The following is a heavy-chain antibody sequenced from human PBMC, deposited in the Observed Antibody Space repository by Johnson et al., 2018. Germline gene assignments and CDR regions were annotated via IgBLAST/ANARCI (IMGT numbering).Heavy chain of an antibody. CDR2: ISYDGHTK. CDR1: GFTFSTYG. J-gene: IGHJ6*03. Sequence: VQLLETGGGVVQPGRSLRLSCAASGFTFSTYGMHWVRQAPGKGLEWVALISYDGHTKYYAASVKGRFTISRDNSKHTLYLQMNSLRAEDTAVYYCAKDSSYGPSYYYYYMDVWSKGTTVIVSS. D-gene: IGHD5-18*01. V-gene: IGHV3-30*18. CDR3: AKDSSYGPSYYYYYMDV.